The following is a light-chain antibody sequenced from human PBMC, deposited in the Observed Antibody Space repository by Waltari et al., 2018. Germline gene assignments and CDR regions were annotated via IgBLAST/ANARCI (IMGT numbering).Light chain of an antibody. Sequence: QSALTQPRSVSGSPGQSVTLSCTGTNSDLGAYNYVSWYQHRPGKAPPLVIFDVDKRPSGVPDRFSGSKAGNTASLTISGLQADDEADYYCCSYAGRYTSVFGGGTKVTVL. CDR3: CSYAGRYTSV. CDR1: NSDLGAYNY. J-gene: IGLJ2*01. CDR2: DVD. V-gene: IGLV2-11*01.